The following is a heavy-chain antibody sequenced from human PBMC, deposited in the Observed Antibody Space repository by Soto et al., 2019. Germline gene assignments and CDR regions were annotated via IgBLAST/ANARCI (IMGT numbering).Heavy chain of an antibody. Sequence: SETLSLTCTVSGGSISSYYWSLIRQSPGKGLEWIGYIHYSGSTKSNPSLKSRVTISVDTSRNQVSLKLSSVTAADSAVYFCARARYQLLHPYYYGMDVWGQGTTVTVSS. J-gene: IGHJ6*02. CDR2: IHYSGST. D-gene: IGHD2-2*01. CDR3: ARARYQLLHPYYYGMDV. V-gene: IGHV4-59*01. CDR1: GGSISSYY.